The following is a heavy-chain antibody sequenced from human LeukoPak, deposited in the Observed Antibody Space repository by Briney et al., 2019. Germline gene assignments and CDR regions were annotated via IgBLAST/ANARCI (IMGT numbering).Heavy chain of an antibody. D-gene: IGHD3-16*02. CDR3: ARAGSGYDLLLLGELSFNY. CDR1: GFTFSSYA. V-gene: IGHV3-48*03. Sequence: GGSLRLSCAASGFTFSSYAMNWVRQAPGKGLEWVSYISSSGSTIYYADSVKGRFTISRDNAKNSLYLQMNSLRAEDTAVYYCARAGSGYDLLLLGELSFNYWGQGTLVTVSS. J-gene: IGHJ4*02. CDR2: ISSSGSTI.